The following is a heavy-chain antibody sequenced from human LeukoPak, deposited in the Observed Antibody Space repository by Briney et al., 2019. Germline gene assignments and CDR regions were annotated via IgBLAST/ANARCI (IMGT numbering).Heavy chain of an antibody. J-gene: IGHJ4*02. CDR3: ASGGGDIVATIFDY. V-gene: IGHV4-61*02. D-gene: IGHD5-12*01. CDR2: IYTSGST. CDR1: GGSISSGDYY. Sequence: TPSQTLSLTCTVSGGSISSGDYYWSWIRQPAGKGLEWIGRIYTSGSTNYNPSLKSRVTMSVDTSKNQFSLKLSSVAAADTAVYYCASGGGDIVATIFDYWGQGTLVTVSS.